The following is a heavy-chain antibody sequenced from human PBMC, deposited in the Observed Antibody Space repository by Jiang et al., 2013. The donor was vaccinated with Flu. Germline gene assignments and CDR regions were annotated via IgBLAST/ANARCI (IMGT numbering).Heavy chain of an antibody. J-gene: IGHJ4*02. D-gene: IGHD5-18*01. CDR3: ARAGYSYGLDY. Sequence: SGPGLVKPSETLSLTCTVSGGSISSYYWSWIRQPPGKGLEWIGYIYYSGSTNYNPSLKSRVTISVDTSKNQFSLKLSSVTAADTAVYYCARAGYSYGLDYWGQGTLVTVSS. CDR2: IYYSGST. CDR1: GGSISSYY. V-gene: IGHV4-59*01.